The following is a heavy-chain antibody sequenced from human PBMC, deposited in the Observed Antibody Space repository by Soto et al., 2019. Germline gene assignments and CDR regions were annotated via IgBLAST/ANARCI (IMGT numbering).Heavy chain of an antibody. Sequence: GGSLRLSCAASGFTFSGYAMSWVRQAPGKGLEWVSAISGSGGSTYYADSVKGRFTISRDNSKNTLYLQMNSPRAEDTAVYYCAKVSSDIVATTVGDGMDVWGQGTTVTVSS. CDR2: ISGSGGST. V-gene: IGHV3-23*01. D-gene: IGHD5-12*01. CDR3: AKVSSDIVATTVGDGMDV. CDR1: GFTFSGYA. J-gene: IGHJ6*02.